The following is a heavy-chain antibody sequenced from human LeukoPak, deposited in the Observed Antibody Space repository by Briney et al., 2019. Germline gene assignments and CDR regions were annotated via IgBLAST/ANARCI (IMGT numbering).Heavy chain of an antibody. Sequence: ASVKVSCKASGYTFTSYAMNWVRQAPGQGLEWMGWMNPNSGNTGYAQKFQGRVTMTRNTSISTAYMELSSLRSEDTAVYYCARGSGYSYLYYYYGMDVWGQGTTVTVSS. CDR1: GYTFTSYA. CDR2: MNPNSGNT. V-gene: IGHV1-8*02. D-gene: IGHD5-18*01. J-gene: IGHJ6*02. CDR3: ARGSGYSYLYYYYGMDV.